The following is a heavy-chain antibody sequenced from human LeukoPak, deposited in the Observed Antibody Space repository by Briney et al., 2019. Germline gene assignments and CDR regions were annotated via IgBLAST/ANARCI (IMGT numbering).Heavy chain of an antibody. CDR1: GYTFTSYY. V-gene: IGHV1-46*01. J-gene: IGHJ4*02. CDR3: ARGYDYVWGIYRPFDY. D-gene: IGHD3-16*02. CDR2: INPSGGST. Sequence: ASVKVSCKASGYTFTSYYIHWVRQAPGQGLEWMGIINPSGGSTTYAQKFQGRVTMTRDTSTSTVYMELSSLRSEDTALYYCARGYDYVWGIYRPFDYWGQGTLVTVSS.